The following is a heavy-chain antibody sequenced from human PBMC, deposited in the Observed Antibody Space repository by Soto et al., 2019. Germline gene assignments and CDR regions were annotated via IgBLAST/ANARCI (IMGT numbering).Heavy chain of an antibody. CDR2: INQDGNED. Sequence: GGSLRLSCAASGFTFSSYWMNWVRQAPGKGLEWVANINQDGNEDNLLDSVKGRFTISRDNSKNTLYLQMNSLRAEDTAVYYCAKDPIVVENVYWGQGTLVTVSS. V-gene: IGHV3-7*03. J-gene: IGHJ4*02. CDR1: GFTFSSYW. CDR3: AKDPIVVENVY. D-gene: IGHD3-22*01.